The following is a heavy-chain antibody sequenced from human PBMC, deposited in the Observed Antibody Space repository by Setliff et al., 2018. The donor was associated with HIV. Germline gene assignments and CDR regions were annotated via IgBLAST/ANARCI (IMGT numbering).Heavy chain of an antibody. CDR1: GYSISSGYY. J-gene: IGHJ5*02. CDR2: IYHSGST. CDR3: ARDLADGSGSHNWFDP. V-gene: IGHV4-38-2*02. D-gene: IGHD3-10*01. Sequence: SETLSLTCAVSGYSISSGYYWGWIRQPPGKGPEWIGSIYHSGSTYYNPSLKSRVTISVDTSKNQFSLKLSSVTAADTAVYYCARDLADGSGSHNWFDPWGQGTLVTVSS.